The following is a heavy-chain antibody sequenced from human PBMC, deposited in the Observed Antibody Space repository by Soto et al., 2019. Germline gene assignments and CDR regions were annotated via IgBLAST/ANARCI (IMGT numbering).Heavy chain of an antibody. Sequence: GESLKISCKGSGYSFTSYWIGWVRQMPGKGLEWMGIIYSGDSDTRYSPSFQGQVTISADKSISTAYLQWSSLKASDTAMYYCATSCHNGDYTLALYDWGKGTLVTVSS. J-gene: IGHJ4*02. CDR2: IYSGDSDT. V-gene: IGHV5-51*01. CDR3: ATSCHNGDYTLALYD. CDR1: GYSFTSYW. D-gene: IGHD4-17*01.